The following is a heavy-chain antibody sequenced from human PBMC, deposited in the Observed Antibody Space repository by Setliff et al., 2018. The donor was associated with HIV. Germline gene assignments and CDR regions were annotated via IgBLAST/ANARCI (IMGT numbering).Heavy chain of an antibody. V-gene: IGHV4-39*01. D-gene: IGHD3-22*01. CDR2: IYYSGST. J-gene: IGHJ4*02. Sequence: SETLSLTCTVSGGSISSSSYYWGWIRQPPGKGLEWIGSIYYSGSTYYNPSLKSRVSISVDTSKNQLSLKLSSVTAADMAVYYCARLVVITTNFDYWGQGTLVTVSS. CDR1: GGSISSSSYY. CDR3: ARLVVITTNFDY.